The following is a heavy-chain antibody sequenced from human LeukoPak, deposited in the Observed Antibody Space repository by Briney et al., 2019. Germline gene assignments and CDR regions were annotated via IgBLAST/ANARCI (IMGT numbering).Heavy chain of an antibody. Sequence: GGSLRLSCAASGFTFSSYAMHWVRQAPGKGLEWVAVISYDGSNKYYADSVKGRFTISRDNSKNTLYLQMNSLRAEDTAVYYCARESIVVIAHYFDYWGQGTLVTVSS. CDR1: GFTFSSYA. V-gene: IGHV3-30*04. CDR3: ARESIVVIAHYFDY. CDR2: ISYDGSNK. D-gene: IGHD3-22*01. J-gene: IGHJ4*02.